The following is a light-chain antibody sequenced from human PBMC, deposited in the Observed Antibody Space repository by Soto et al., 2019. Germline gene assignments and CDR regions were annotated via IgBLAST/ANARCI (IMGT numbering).Light chain of an antibody. CDR1: ENIYTN. CDR3: QQYYNWPRT. Sequence: EIVITHSPPTLSVYTSERAPLSCRASENIYTNLAWYQQKPGQAPRLLFYGASTRATGLPARFSGTGSGTEFTLTINSLQAEDSVVYYCQQYYNWPRTFGQGTRLEIK. J-gene: IGKJ5*01. V-gene: IGKV3-15*01. CDR2: GAS.